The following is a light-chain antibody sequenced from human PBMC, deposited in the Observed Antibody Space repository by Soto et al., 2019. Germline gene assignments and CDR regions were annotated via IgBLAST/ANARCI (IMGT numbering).Light chain of an antibody. CDR2: LNSDGSH. J-gene: IGLJ2*01. V-gene: IGLV4-69*01. CDR1: SGHSSYA. CDR3: QTWGTGIVV. Sequence: QPVLTQSPSASASLGASVKLTCTLSSGHSSYAIAWHQQQPEKGPRYLMKLNSDGSHKKGDGIPDRFSGSSSGAERYLTISSLRSEDEADYYCQTWGTGIVVFGGGTKLTVL.